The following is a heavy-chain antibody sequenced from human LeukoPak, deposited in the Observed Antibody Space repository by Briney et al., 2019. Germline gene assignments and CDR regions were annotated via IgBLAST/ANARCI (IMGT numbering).Heavy chain of an antibody. CDR1: GGSISSYY. Sequence: SETLSLTCTVSGGSISSYYWSWIRQPPGKGLEWIGYIYTSGSTNYNPSLKSRVTISVDTSKNQFSLKLSSVTAADTAVYYCARQGTYYDFWSGYYTESGFDYWGQGTLVTVSS. J-gene: IGHJ4*02. D-gene: IGHD3-3*01. CDR2: IYTSGST. V-gene: IGHV4-4*09. CDR3: ARQGTYYDFWSGYYTESGFDY.